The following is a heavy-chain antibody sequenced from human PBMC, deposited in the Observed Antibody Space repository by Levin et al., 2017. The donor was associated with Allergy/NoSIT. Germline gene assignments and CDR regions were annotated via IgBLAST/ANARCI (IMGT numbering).Heavy chain of an antibody. V-gene: IGHV4-59*01. Sequence: PSETLSLSCTVSGGSISGYYWSWIRQPPGKGLEWIAYISYSGNTNYNPSLKSRVTISVDTSKNQHSLKLSSVTAADTAVYYCARHGNYQLPRGGYYYYMDVWGKGTTVTVSS. J-gene: IGHJ6*03. D-gene: IGHD1-7*01. CDR2: ISYSGNT. CDR3: ARHGNYQLPRGGYYYYMDV. CDR1: GGSISGYY.